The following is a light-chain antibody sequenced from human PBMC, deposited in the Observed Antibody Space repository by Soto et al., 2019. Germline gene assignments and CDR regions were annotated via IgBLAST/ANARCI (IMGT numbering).Light chain of an antibody. Sequence: EIVLTQFPATLSLPPGDGATLSCRASQSVSSYLAWYQQKRGQAPRLLIYDSSHRATGVPARFSGSGSGTDFSLIISSLEPEDFAVYYCQQRSVWPLTFGGGTKVEIK. V-gene: IGKV3-11*01. CDR1: QSVSSY. J-gene: IGKJ4*01. CDR2: DSS. CDR3: QQRSVWPLT.